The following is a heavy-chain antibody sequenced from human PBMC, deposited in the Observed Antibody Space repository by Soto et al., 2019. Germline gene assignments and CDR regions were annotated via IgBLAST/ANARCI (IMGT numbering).Heavy chain of an antibody. CDR2: ISSSSSYI. V-gene: IGHV3-21*01. CDR1: GFTFSSYS. Sequence: GGSRRLSCAASGFTFSSYSMNWVRQAPVKGLEWVSSISSSSSYIYYADSVKGRFTISRDNAKNSLYLQMNSLRAEDTAVYYCARARYYYDSSGYYHWGQGTLVTVSS. CDR3: ARARYYYDSSGYYH. J-gene: IGHJ5*02. D-gene: IGHD3-22*01.